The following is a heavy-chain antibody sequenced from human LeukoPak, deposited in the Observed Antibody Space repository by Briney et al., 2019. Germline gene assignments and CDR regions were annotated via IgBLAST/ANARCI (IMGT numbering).Heavy chain of an antibody. CDR3: ARVPLAAAGLYYFDY. Sequence: SETLSLTCSVSGDSISSSGYYWGWIRQPPGKGLEWIGSVSYRGGTYYNPSLKTRVTISVDTSKNQFSLRLSSVTAADTAVYYCARVPLAAAGLYYFDYWGQGTLVTVSS. CDR2: VSYRGGT. CDR1: GDSISSSGYY. J-gene: IGHJ4*02. D-gene: IGHD6-13*01. V-gene: IGHV4-39*07.